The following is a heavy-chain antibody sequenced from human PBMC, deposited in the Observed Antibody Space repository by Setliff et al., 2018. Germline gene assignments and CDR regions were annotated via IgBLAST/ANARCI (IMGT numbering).Heavy chain of an antibody. CDR1: GFTFSDYS. CDR3: ARSYNFWSGPALDV. D-gene: IGHD3-3*01. V-gene: IGHV3-48*01. Sequence: PGGSLRLSCAASGFTFSDYSMNWVRQAPGKGLEWVSDISSSSSTIYYADSVKGRFTISRDNAQNSLYLQMNSLRAEDTAVYYCARSYNFWSGPALDVWGKGITVTVSS. J-gene: IGHJ6*04. CDR2: ISSSSSTI.